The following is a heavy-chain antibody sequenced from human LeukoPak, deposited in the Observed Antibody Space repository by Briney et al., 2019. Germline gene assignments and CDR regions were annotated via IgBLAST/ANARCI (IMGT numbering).Heavy chain of an antibody. V-gene: IGHV1-69*13. CDR2: IIPIFGTA. D-gene: IGHD1-26*01. J-gene: IGHJ1*01. Sequence: SVKVSGKASGGTFSSYAISWVRQAPGQGLEWMGGIIPIFGTANYAQKFQGRVTITADESTSTAYMELSSLRSEDTAVYYCARESGSYNTRYFQHWGQGTLVTVSS. CDR3: ARESGSYNTRYFQH. CDR1: GGTFSSYA.